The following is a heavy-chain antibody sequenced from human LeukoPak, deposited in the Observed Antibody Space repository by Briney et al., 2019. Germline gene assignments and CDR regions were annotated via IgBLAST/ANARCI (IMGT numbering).Heavy chain of an antibody. CDR2: IYYSGST. CDR1: GGSINSSYYY. CDR3: ARGLDTNDWSDAFDI. Sequence: PSETLSLTCTVSGGSINSSYYYWGWIRQPPGKGLEWIGSIYYSGSTYYNPSLKSRVTISIDTSKNQFSLKLSSVTAADTAVYYCARGLDTNDWSDAFDIWGQGTMVTVSS. J-gene: IGHJ3*02. V-gene: IGHV4-39*07. D-gene: IGHD2-21*01.